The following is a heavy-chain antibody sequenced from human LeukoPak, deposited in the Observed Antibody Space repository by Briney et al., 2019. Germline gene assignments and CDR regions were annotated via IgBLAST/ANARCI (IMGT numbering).Heavy chain of an antibody. CDR2: IYHSGST. CDR3: ASGYCSSTSCLDY. V-gene: IGHV4-4*02. J-gene: IGHJ4*02. CDR1: GGSISSSNW. D-gene: IGHD2-2*01. Sequence: SETLSLTCAVSGGSISSSNWWSWVRQPPGKGLEWIGEIYHSGSTNYNPSLKSRVTISVDTSKNQFSLKLSSVTAADTAVYYCASGYCSSTSCLDYWGQGTLVTVSS.